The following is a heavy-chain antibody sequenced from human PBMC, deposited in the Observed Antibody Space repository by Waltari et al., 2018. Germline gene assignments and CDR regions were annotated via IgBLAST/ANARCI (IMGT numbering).Heavy chain of an antibody. CDR3: AKSGNLAARPHFDF. CDR1: GFTFDDYG. Sequence: EVQLVESGGSLVRPGGSLRLSCAASGFTFDDYGMNWVRQVPGEGLGWVAGIKWDGGCTAYVDSVKGRFTISRDNAKNSVYLQMNSLRSEDTALYYCAKSGNLAARPHFDFWGQGTRVTVSS. D-gene: IGHD6-6*01. CDR2: IKWDGGCT. V-gene: IGHV3-20*04. J-gene: IGHJ4*02.